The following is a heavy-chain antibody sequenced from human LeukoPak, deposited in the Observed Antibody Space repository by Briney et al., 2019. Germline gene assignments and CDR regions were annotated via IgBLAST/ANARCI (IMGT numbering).Heavy chain of an antibody. Sequence: GGSLRLSCAGSGFTFSSYAMSWVRQAPGKGLEWASAISDTGATTYDADSVKGRFTISRDNSRSTLYLQMNSLRAEDTALYYCAKDTSIGRYCTNGVCSPFDYWGQGTLVTVSS. D-gene: IGHD2-8*01. CDR3: AKDTSIGRYCTNGVCSPFDY. CDR1: GFTFSSYA. J-gene: IGHJ4*02. V-gene: IGHV3-23*01. CDR2: ISDTGATT.